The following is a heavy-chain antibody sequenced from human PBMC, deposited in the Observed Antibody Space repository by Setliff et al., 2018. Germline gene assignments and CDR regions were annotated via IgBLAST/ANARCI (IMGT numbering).Heavy chain of an antibody. J-gene: IGHJ4*02. Sequence: ASVKVSCKASGYTFTNYGISWVRQAPGQGLEWMGWISAYTGNTYSAQKFQGRLTMTTDTSTTTAYMKLRSLRSDDTAVYYCSRLVRYCTRTSCQRASGDDYWGQGTLVTSPQ. CDR1: GYTFTNYG. CDR3: SRLVRYCTRTSCQRASGDDY. V-gene: IGHV1-18*01. D-gene: IGHD2-2*01. CDR2: ISAYTGNT.